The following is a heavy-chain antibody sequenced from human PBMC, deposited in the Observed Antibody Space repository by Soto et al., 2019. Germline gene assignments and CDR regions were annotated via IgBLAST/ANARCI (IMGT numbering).Heavy chain of an antibody. CDR1: GGSISSDSHY. Sequence: QVQLQESGPGLVKPSQTLSLTCTVSGGSISSDSHYWNWVRQHPGKGLEWIGFIFYSGNTYYNPSLKSRVTISADTSKNHFSLKLESVTAADTAIYFCARDSVGNSGGFDFWGRGTLVTVFS. CDR3: ARDSVGNSGGFDF. V-gene: IGHV4-31*03. D-gene: IGHD6-13*01. CDR2: IFYSGNT. J-gene: IGHJ4*02.